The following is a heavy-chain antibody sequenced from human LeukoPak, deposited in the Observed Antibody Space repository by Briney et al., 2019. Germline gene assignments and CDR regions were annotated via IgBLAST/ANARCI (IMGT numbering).Heavy chain of an antibody. Sequence: GGSLRLSCAASGFSFGTYAMNWVRQAPGKGLEWVSYISRSGTTIHSADSVKGRFTISRDNAKNSLYLKMNSLRAEDTAVYYCATEGEGWLQPYWGQGTLVTVSS. CDR3: ATEGEGWLQPY. CDR2: ISRSGTTI. J-gene: IGHJ4*02. V-gene: IGHV3-48*01. D-gene: IGHD5-24*01. CDR1: GFSFGTYA.